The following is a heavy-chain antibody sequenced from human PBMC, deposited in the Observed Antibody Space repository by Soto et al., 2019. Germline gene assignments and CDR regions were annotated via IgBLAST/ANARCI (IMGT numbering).Heavy chain of an antibody. CDR1: GYTSTSYY. J-gene: IGHJ4*02. CDR2: INPSGGST. Sequence: ASVKVSCKASGYTSTSYYMHWLRQAPGQGXEWMGIINPSGGSTSYAQKFQGRVTMTRDTSTSTVYMELSSLRSEDTAVYYCARIKHYYDSSGYYTPTFDYWGQGTLVTVSS. D-gene: IGHD3-22*01. CDR3: ARIKHYYDSSGYYTPTFDY. V-gene: IGHV1-46*01.